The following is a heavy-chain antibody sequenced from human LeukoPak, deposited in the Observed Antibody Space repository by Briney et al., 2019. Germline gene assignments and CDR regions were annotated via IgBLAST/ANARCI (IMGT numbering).Heavy chain of an antibody. Sequence: SGTLSLTCTVSGGSISSYYWSWIRQPAGKGLEWIGRIYTTGSTHYNPSLKSRVTISVDKSKNQFSLKLSSVTAADTAVYYCARSPVVVPAAIDYWGQGTLVTVSS. J-gene: IGHJ4*02. CDR2: IYTTGST. CDR1: GGSISSYY. D-gene: IGHD2-2*01. CDR3: ARSPVVVPAAIDY. V-gene: IGHV4-4*07.